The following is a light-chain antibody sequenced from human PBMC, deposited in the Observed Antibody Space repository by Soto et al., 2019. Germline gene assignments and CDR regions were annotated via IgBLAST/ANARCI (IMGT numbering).Light chain of an antibody. CDR2: GAS. V-gene: IGKV3-15*01. CDR3: QQYNNWYT. Sequence: EIVMTQSPATLSVSPGERATLSCRASQSVSSNLAWYQQKPGQAPRLLIYGASTRATGIPARFSGSGSGTEFTLTISSLQSEDFAVYYCQQYNNWYTFGQGTKPEIK. CDR1: QSVSSN. J-gene: IGKJ2*01.